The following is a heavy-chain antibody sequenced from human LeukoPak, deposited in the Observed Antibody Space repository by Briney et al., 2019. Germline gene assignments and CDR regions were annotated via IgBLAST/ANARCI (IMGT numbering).Heavy chain of an antibody. CDR3: ANLPDVGATVGYFAY. Sequence: GGSLRLSCAASGFTFSSYLMQWVRQAPGKGLEWVALISFDGSNQYYADSVKGRLTISRDNSKNTLYLRMNSLRAEDTAVYYCANLPDVGATVGYFAYWDQGTQVTVSS. CDR2: ISFDGSNQ. D-gene: IGHD1-26*01. J-gene: IGHJ4*02. V-gene: IGHV3-30*18. CDR1: GFTFSSYL.